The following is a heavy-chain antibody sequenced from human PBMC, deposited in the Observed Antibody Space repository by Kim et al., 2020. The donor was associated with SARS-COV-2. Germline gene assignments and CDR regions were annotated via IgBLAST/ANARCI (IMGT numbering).Heavy chain of an antibody. D-gene: IGHD6-19*01. CDR1: GGSISSYY. V-gene: IGHV4-59*01. Sequence: SETLSLTCTVSGGSISSYYWSWIRQPPGKGLEWIGYIYYSGSTNYNPSLKSRVTISVDTSKNQFSLKLSSVTAADTAVYYCARVERQWLDHYYYGMDVWGQGTTVTVSS. CDR3: ARVERQWLDHYYYGMDV. J-gene: IGHJ6*02. CDR2: IYYSGST.